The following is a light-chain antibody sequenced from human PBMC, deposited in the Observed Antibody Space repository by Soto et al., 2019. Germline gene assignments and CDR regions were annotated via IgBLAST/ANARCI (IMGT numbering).Light chain of an antibody. CDR2: LNRDGSH. Sequence: QLVLTQSPSASASLGASVKLTCTLSSGHSNYDIAWHQQQSEKGPRYLMKLNRDGSHSKGDGIPDRFSGSSSGAERYLTIASLQSEDEAYYYCQTWGSGIVVFGGGTKLTVL. CDR1: SGHSNYD. J-gene: IGLJ2*01. CDR3: QTWGSGIVV. V-gene: IGLV4-69*01.